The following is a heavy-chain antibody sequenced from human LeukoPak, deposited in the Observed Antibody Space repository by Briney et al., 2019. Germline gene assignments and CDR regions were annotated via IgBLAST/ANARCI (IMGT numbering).Heavy chain of an antibody. D-gene: IGHD3-10*01. CDR1: GYTFTSYG. J-gene: IGHJ5*02. V-gene: IGHV1-18*01. Sequence: GASVKVSCKASGYTFTSYGISWVRQAPGQGLEWMGWISSYNGNTNYAQNLQDRVTTTTDTSTSTAYMELRSLRSDDTAVYYCARDPYYGSGSLNWFDPWGQGTLVTVSS. CDR3: ARDPYYGSGSLNWFDP. CDR2: ISSYNGNT.